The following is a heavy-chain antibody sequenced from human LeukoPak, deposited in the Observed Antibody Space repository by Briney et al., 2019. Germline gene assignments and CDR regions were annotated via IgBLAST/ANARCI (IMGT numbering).Heavy chain of an antibody. J-gene: IGHJ4*02. CDR1: GFAFSIYA. V-gene: IGHV3-23*01. CDR2: ISGGGGRT. D-gene: IGHD1-26*01. Sequence: GGSLRLSCAAAGFAFSIYAMSWGRQAPGKGLEWVSAISGGGGRTYYADSVKGRSTISRDNSMDTLYPQMNNRTADDTAVYYCARGARREGPLDYWGQKSLGTASS. CDR3: ARGARREGPLDY.